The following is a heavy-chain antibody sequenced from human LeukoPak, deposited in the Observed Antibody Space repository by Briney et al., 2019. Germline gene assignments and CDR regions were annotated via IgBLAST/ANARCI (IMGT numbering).Heavy chain of an antibody. D-gene: IGHD3-22*01. CDR2: INHSGST. V-gene: IGHV4-34*01. Sequence: PSETLSLTCAVYGGSFSGYYWSWIRQPPGKGLEWIGEINHSGSTNYNPSLKSRVTISVDTSKNQFSLKLSSVTAADTAVYYCARFRSSGFPTYYMAVWSKASTVTLSS. CDR3: ARFRSSGFPTYYMAV. J-gene: IGHJ6*03. CDR1: GGSFSGYY.